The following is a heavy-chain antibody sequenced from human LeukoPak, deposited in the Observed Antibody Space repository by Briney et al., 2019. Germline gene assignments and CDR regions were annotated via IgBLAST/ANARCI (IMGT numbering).Heavy chain of an antibody. Sequence: GGSLRLSCAASGFTFSSYWMHWVRQAPGKGLVWVSRIKSDGSNTNYADFVKGRFTISRDNAKSTLYLEMKNLRAEDTAVYYCARDGTFTGSNNYYYIDVWGKGTTVTISS. D-gene: IGHD1-14*01. CDR3: ARDGTFTGSNNYYYIDV. CDR2: IKSDGSNT. J-gene: IGHJ6*03. CDR1: GFTFSSYW. V-gene: IGHV3-74*01.